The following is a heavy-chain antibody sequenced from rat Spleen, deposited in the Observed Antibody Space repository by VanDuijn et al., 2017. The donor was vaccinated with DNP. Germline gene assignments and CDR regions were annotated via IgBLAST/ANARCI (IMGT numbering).Heavy chain of an antibody. V-gene: IGHV1-43*01. CDR2: INMGSGGT. D-gene: IGHD4-3*01. CDR3: ASSWVGVRGIWFAF. Sequence: QVQLQQSGAELAKPGSSVKISCKASGYTFTNYYIGWVKQTTGQGLEYIGYINMGSGGTNYNEKFKGKATLTVDKSSSTAFMQLSSLTPDDSAVYYCASSWVGVRGIWFAFWGQGTLVTVSS. CDR1: GYTFTNYY. J-gene: IGHJ3*01.